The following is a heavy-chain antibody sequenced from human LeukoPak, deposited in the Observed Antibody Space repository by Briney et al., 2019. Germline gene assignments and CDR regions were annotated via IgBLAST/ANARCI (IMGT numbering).Heavy chain of an antibody. D-gene: IGHD4-23*01. CDR2: ISLARQT. J-gene: IGHJ4*02. V-gene: IGHV4/OR15-8*02. CDR3: ARGQWELPDS. Sequence: PSETLSLTCGVSGVSISGTNWWSWVRQPPGQGLEWIGEISLARQTNYNPSLNGRVTMSLDKSSNQLSLNLTSVTSADTAVYYCARGQWELPDSWGQGTLVTVSS. CDR1: GVSISGTNW.